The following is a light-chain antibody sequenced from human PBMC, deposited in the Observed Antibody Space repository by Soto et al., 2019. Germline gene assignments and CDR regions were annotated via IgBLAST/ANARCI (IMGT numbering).Light chain of an antibody. CDR2: EVN. CDR3: SSYTNNNMV. Sequence: QSALTQPASVSGSAGQSITISCTGTSSDVGAYKYVSWYQQHPGKAPKLMIYEVNSRPSGVSNRFSGSTSANTASLIISGLQAEDEADYYCSSYTNNNMVFGGGTKVTVL. CDR1: SSDVGAYKY. J-gene: IGLJ2*01. V-gene: IGLV2-14*01.